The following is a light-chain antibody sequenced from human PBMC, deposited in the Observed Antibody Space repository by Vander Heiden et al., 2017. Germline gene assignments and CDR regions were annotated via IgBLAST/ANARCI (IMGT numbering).Light chain of an antibody. CDR1: QSLLYSNGKTY. Sequence: DIVLTQTPVSLSDTPGQAASIACKSSQSLLYSNGKTYLSWYLQKSGQPPELLIYEVSNRLSGVSDRFSGGGSGTDFTLKISRVEAEDVGIYYCMQTTQLPFIFGQGTKLEIK. CDR2: EVS. J-gene: IGKJ2*01. CDR3: MQTTQLPFI. V-gene: IGKV2D-29*01.